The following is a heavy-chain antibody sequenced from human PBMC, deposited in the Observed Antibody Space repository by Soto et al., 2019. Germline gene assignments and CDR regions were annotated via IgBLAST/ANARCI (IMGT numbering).Heavy chain of an antibody. CDR3: ARDEGYYDSSGYPDY. V-gene: IGHV3-30-3*01. D-gene: IGHD3-22*01. CDR1: GFTFSSYA. J-gene: IGHJ4*02. Sequence: VGSLRLSCAASGFTFSSYAMHWVRQAPGKGLEWVAVISYDGSNKYYADSVKGRFTISRDNSKNTLYLQMNSLRAEDTAVYYCARDEGYYDSSGYPDYWGQGTLVTVS. CDR2: ISYDGSNK.